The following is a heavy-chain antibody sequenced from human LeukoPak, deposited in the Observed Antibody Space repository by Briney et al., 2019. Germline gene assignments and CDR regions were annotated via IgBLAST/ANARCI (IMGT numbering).Heavy chain of an antibody. D-gene: IGHD4-11*01. CDR1: GYTFTNYF. CDR3: ARDYSNARAFDY. V-gene: IGHV1-46*01. J-gene: IGHJ4*02. Sequence: ASVKVSCKASGYTFTNYFIHWVRQAPGQGLECMGIINPSGGSTSYAQKFQGTVTMTRDTSTNTVYMELSSLRSEDTAVYYCARDYSNARAFDYWGQGTLVTVSS. CDR2: INPSGGST.